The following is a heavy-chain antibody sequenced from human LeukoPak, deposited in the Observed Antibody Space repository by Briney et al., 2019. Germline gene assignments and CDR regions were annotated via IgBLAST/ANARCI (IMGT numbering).Heavy chain of an antibody. D-gene: IGHD6-25*01. CDR1: GYAFTDYY. CDR3: ATVEGSCAASND. V-gene: IGHV1-2*06. J-gene: IGHJ4*02. CDR2: ISPNNGGT. Sequence: ASVKVSCKASGYAFTDYYIHWVRQAPGQGLEWVGRISPNNGGTVYAQKFQGRVTMTSDTSITTAYMELSRLRSDDTAIYFCATVEGSCAASNDWGQGTLVSVSS.